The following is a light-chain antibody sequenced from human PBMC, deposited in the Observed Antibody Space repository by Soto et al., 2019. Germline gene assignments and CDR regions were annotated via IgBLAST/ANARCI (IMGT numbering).Light chain of an antibody. J-gene: IGLJ1*01. V-gene: IGLV2-14*01. CDR2: DVS. CDR3: TSYTSSNTLYV. Sequence: QAVVTQPASVSGSPGQSITISCTGTSSDVGAYDFVSWYQQHPDKAPKLMIYDVSNRPSGVSDRFSGSKSGNTASLTISGLLAEDEADYYCTSYTSSNTLYVFGTGTKLTVL. CDR1: SSDVGAYDF.